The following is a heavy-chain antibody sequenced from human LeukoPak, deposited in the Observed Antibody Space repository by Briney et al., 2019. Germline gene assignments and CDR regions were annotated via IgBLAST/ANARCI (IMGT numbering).Heavy chain of an antibody. J-gene: IGHJ6*03. D-gene: IGHD6-13*01. Sequence: GASVRVSCKASGYTFTSYDINWVRQATGQGLEWMGWMNPNSGNTGYAQKFQGRVTMTRNTSISTAYMELSSLRSEDTAVYYCASIAAAGTYYYYVDVWGKGTTVTVSS. CDR2: MNPNSGNT. CDR3: ASIAAAGTYYYYVDV. CDR1: GYTFTSYD. V-gene: IGHV1-8*01.